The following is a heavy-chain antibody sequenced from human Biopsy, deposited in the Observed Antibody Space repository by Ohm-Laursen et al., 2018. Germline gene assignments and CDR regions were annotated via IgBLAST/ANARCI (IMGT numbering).Heavy chain of an antibody. CDR3: ARTIMVGGVILNYFDY. CDR1: GFAFNLYE. CDR2: IYGGGSPV. V-gene: IGHV3-48*03. Sequence: SLRLSCSASGFAFNLYEMNWVRQAPGKGMEWISYIYGGGSPVSYADSVKGRFTISRDISENTVSLQMNSLRAEDTAVYYCARTIMVGGVILNYFDYWGQGTLVTVSS. D-gene: IGHD3-10*01. J-gene: IGHJ4*02.